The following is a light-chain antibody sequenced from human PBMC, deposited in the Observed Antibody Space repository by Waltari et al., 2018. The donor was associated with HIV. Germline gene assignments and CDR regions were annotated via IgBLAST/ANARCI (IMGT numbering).Light chain of an antibody. CDR3: HHYGRPWT. J-gene: IGKJ1*01. V-gene: IGKV3-20*01. Sequence: EVVLTQSPGTLSLSPGERATLSCTSSQNINTGYLAWYQQRPGQTPRLFIYAASRRATGIPDMFIGSGSGTDFTLTIHRLETEDFAVYYCHHYGRPWTFGRGTKVEIK. CDR1: QNINTGY. CDR2: AAS.